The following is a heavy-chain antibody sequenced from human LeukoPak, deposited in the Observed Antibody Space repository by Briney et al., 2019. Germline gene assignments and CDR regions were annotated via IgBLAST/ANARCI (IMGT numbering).Heavy chain of an antibody. CDR1: GYTFTGYY. Sequence: ASGKVSCKASGYTFTGYYMHWVRQAPGQGLEWMGWINPNSGGTNYAQKFQGRVTMTRDTSISTAYMELSRLRSDDTAVYYCARLSIAARTGDYWGQGTLVTVSS. V-gene: IGHV1-2*02. CDR3: ARLSIAARTGDY. CDR2: INPNSGGT. J-gene: IGHJ4*02. D-gene: IGHD6-6*01.